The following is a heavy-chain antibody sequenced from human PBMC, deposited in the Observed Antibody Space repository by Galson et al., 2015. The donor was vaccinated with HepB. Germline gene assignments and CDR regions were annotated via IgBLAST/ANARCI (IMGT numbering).Heavy chain of an antibody. Sequence: SLRLSCAASGFTFRSAWMSWVRQTPGKGLEWVGRIKSRPDGGTTDYATLVQGRFTISRDDSNNMLFLQLNSLKTEDTAVYFCTTDRGIAVSPLFDRWGQGTLVTVSS. CDR1: GFTFRSAW. V-gene: IGHV3-15*01. J-gene: IGHJ4*02. CDR2: IKSRPDGGTT. CDR3: TTDRGIAVSPLFDR. D-gene: IGHD2-15*01.